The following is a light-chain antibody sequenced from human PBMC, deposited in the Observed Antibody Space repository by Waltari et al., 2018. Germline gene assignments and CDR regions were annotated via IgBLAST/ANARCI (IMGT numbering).Light chain of an antibody. CDR2: GAS. Sequence: EIALRQSPDTLSLSPGPRATPSCRASQPVSRTFLVWYQLKPGQAPRLLIYGASTRATGIPDRFSGSGSGTDFTLTINRLEPEDSALYYCQEHGHPPYTFGQGTKLEIK. J-gene: IGKJ2*01. V-gene: IGKV3-20*01. CDR3: QEHGHPPYT. CDR1: QPVSRTF.